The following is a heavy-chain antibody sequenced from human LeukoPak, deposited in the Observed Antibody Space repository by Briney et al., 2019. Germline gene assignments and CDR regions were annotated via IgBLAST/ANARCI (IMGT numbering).Heavy chain of an antibody. CDR2: VYYSGST. V-gene: IGHV4-31*03. Sequence: SETLSLTCSVSGGSISTTGYYWSWIRQLPGKGLEWIGYVYYSGSTYYNPSLKSRLAISVDTSKNQFSLNLSSVTAADTAVYYCARGDGYNTDYWGQGTLVTVSS. D-gene: IGHD5-24*01. CDR3: ARGDGYNTDY. J-gene: IGHJ4*02. CDR1: GGSISTTGYY.